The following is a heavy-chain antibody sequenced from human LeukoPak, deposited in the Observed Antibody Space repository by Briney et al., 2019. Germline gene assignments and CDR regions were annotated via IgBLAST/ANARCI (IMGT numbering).Heavy chain of an antibody. J-gene: IGHJ4*02. V-gene: IGHV3-23*01. CDR2: ISGSGGST. Sequence: GGSLRLSCAASGFTFSSYAMSWVRQAPGKGLEWVSAISGSGGSTYYAGSVKGRFTISRDNSKNTLYLQMNSLRAEDTAVYYCAKDQAIAAAGTDRYFDYWGQGTLVTVSS. CDR3: AKDQAIAAAGTDRYFDY. CDR1: GFTFSSYA. D-gene: IGHD6-13*01.